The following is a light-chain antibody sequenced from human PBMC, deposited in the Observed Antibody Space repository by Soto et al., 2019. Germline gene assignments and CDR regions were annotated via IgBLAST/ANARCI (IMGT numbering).Light chain of an antibody. V-gene: IGLV3-21*02. CDR3: QVWDNSGDQWV. CDR1: SIGSKS. Sequence: SYELTQPPSVSVAPGQTARITCGGKSIGSKSVHWYQQKPGQAPVLVVHDDNDRPSGIPERFSGSNSGNTATLTISRVEAGDEADFYCQVWDNSGDQWVFDGGTKLTVL. CDR2: DDN. J-gene: IGLJ3*02.